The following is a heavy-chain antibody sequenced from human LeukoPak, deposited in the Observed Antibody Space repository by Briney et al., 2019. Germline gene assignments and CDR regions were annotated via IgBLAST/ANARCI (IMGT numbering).Heavy chain of an antibody. Sequence: GRSLRLSCAASGFTFDDYAMHWVRQAPGKGLEWVSGISWNSGSIGYADSVKGRFTISRDNAKNSLYLQMNSLRVEDTALYYCARGNDYWSGYIDYWGQGALVTVSS. D-gene: IGHD3-3*01. CDR3: ARGNDYWSGYIDY. CDR2: ISWNSGSI. CDR1: GFTFDDYA. V-gene: IGHV3-9*01. J-gene: IGHJ4*02.